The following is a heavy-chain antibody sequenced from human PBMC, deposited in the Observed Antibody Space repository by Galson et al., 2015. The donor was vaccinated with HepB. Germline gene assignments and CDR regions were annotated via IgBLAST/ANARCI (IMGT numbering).Heavy chain of an antibody. D-gene: IGHD5-18*01. V-gene: IGHV3-66*02. CDR1: GFTASNNY. Sequence: SLRLSCAASGFTASNNYMSWVRQAPGKGLEWVSGIHRGGSTYYADSVEGRLTISRDNSKNTLYLQMNSLKTEDTAVYYCARDFRYSHGYHHYYFYGMDVWGQGTTVTVSS. J-gene: IGHJ6*02. CDR2: IHRGGST. CDR3: ARDFRYSHGYHHYYFYGMDV.